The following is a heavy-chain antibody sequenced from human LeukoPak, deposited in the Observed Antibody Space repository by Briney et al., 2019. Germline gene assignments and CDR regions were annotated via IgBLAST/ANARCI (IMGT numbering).Heavy chain of an antibody. Sequence: PGGSLRLSCAASGFTFSSYSMNWVRQAPGKGLEWVGRIKSKTDGGTTDYAAPVKGRFTISRDDSKNTLYLQMNSLKTEDTAVYYCTTVLISFGDRFLEWLLYSDYWGQGTLVTVSS. V-gene: IGHV3-15*07. CDR3: TTVLISFGDRFLEWLLYSDY. J-gene: IGHJ4*02. D-gene: IGHD3-3*01. CDR1: GFTFSSYS. CDR2: IKSKTDGGTT.